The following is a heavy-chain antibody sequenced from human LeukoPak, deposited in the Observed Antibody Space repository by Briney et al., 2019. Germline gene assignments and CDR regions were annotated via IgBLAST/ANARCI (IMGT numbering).Heavy chain of an antibody. V-gene: IGHV4-59*01. Sequence: SETLSLTCTVSGGSISSYYWSWIRQPPGKGLEWIGYIYYSGSTNYNPSLKSRVTISVDTSKNQFSLKLSSVTAADTAVYYCARVSMIVVVDAFDIWGQGTMVTVSS. CDR3: ARVSMIVVVDAFDI. D-gene: IGHD3-22*01. CDR1: GGSISSYY. CDR2: IYYSGST. J-gene: IGHJ3*02.